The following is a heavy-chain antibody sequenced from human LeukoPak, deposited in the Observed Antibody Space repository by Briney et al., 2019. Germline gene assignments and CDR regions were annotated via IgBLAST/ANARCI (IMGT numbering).Heavy chain of an antibody. D-gene: IGHD1-26*01. CDR1: GFTFSRYA. CDR2: ISESGGNT. CDR3: AKFVNYGSYYYYYYMDV. J-gene: IGHJ6*03. Sequence: GGSLRLSCAASGFTFSRYAMSWVRQAPGKGLEWVSFISESGGNTYYADSVKGRFTISRDNSKNTLYLQMNSLRAEDTAVYYCAKFVNYGSYYYYYYMDVWGKGTTVTVSS. V-gene: IGHV3-23*01.